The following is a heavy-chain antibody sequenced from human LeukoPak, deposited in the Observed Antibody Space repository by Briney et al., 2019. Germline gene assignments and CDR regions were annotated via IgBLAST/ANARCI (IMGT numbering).Heavy chain of an antibody. D-gene: IGHD3-10*01. J-gene: IGHJ4*02. Sequence: GGSLRLSCAASGFTFSDYYMSWIRQAPGKGLEWVSAISGSGGSTYYADSVKGRFTISRDNSKNTLYLQMNSLRAEDTAVYYCAKDRVLLPGGYFDYWGQGTLVTVSS. CDR3: AKDRVLLPGGYFDY. CDR1: GFTFSDYY. V-gene: IGHV3-23*01. CDR2: ISGSGGST.